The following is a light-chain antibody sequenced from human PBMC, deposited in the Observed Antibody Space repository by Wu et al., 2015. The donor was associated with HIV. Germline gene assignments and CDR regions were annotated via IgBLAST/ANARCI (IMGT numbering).Light chain of an antibody. V-gene: IGKV3-20*01. CDR3: QQYGTSPWT. CDR1: QSVTSNY. J-gene: IGKJ1*01. CDR2: ATS. Sequence: EIVLTQSPGILSLSPGERATLSCRASQSVTSNYLAWYQQEPGQAPRLLIYATSTRASGIPDRFSGSGSGTDFTLTISRLEPEDFAVYYCQQYGTSPWTFGHGTTVEVK.